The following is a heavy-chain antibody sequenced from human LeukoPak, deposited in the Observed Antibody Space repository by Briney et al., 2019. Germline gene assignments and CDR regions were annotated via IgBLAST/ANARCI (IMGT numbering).Heavy chain of an antibody. J-gene: IGHJ5*02. CDR1: GFTFSSYA. CDR2: IYSGGST. Sequence: PGGSLRLSCAASGFTFSSYAMSWVGQAPGKGLEGVAVIYSGGSTYYAASVKGRLTLSRDNSTNTLYLQMTSLRAEHTAVYYCARYQFYHSSGYYYLWGQGTLVTVSS. D-gene: IGHD3-22*01. V-gene: IGHV3-53*01. CDR3: ARYQFYHSSGYYYL.